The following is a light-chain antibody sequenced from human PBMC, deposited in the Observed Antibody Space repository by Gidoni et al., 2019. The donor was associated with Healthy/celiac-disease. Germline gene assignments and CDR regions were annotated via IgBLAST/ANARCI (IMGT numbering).Light chain of an antibody. CDR2: DVC. CDR3: SSYTSSSLWV. J-gene: IGLJ3*02. V-gene: IGLV2-14*03. CDR1: SRNVGGYNY. Sequence: QSALTQPASVSGSPGQPIPISCTGTSRNVGGYNYVSWYQPHPGKAPKLMIYDVCNRPSGVSKRFSGSKSGNTASLTISGLEAEDEAEYYCSSYTSSSLWVFGGGTKLTVL.